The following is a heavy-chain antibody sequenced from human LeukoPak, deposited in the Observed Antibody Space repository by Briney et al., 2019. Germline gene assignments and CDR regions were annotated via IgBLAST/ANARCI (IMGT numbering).Heavy chain of an antibody. D-gene: IGHD1-26*01. CDR2: ITSSGVYI. CDR1: GFTFSSYS. V-gene: IGHV3-21*01. J-gene: IGHJ6*03. Sequence: PGGSLRLSCAASGFTFSSYSMNWVRQAPGKALEWVSSITSSGVYIFYADSVKGRFTISRDNAKDSLYLQMNSLGPEDTAVYYCARDPYSGNYGNYYYYYMDVWGKGTTVTISS. CDR3: ARDPYSGNYGNYYYYYMDV.